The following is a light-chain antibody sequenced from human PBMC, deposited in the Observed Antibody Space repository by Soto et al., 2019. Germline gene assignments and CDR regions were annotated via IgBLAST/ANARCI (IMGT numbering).Light chain of an antibody. Sequence: EIVLTQSPGALSLSPGQTATLSCRASQRVSSIYLAWYQQKPGQAPRLLIYGASRRATGIPDRFSGSESETDFTLTISRLEPEDFAVYYCQQYGSSHRTFGQGTKVEIK. J-gene: IGKJ1*01. V-gene: IGKV3-20*01. CDR3: QQYGSSHRT. CDR2: GAS. CDR1: QRVSSIY.